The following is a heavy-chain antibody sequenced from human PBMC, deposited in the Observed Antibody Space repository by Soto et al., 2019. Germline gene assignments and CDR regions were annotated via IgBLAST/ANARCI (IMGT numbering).Heavy chain of an antibody. CDR2: IYYSGST. J-gene: IGHJ6*02. CDR1: GGSISSYY. D-gene: IGHD5-12*01. CDR3: ARRRDGYNYYYYGMDV. Sequence: SETLSLTCTVSGGSISSYYWSWIRQPPGKGLEWIGYIYYSGSTNYNPSLKSRVTISVDTSKNHFSLKLSSVTAADTAVYYCARRRDGYNYYYYGMDVWGQGTTVTVSS. V-gene: IGHV4-59*08.